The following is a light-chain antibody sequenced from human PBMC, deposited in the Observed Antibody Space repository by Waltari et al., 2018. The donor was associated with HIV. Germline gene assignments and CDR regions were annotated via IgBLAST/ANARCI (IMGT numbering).Light chain of an antibody. Sequence: QSVLTQPPSASGTPGQRVTISCSGSSPTIGRNTVHWYQQLPGTAPKLLIYSNNQRPSGVPDRCSGSKAGTSASLAISGLQSEDEADYYCAAWDDSLNGVVFGGGTKLTVL. CDR1: SPTIGRNT. CDR2: SNN. CDR3: AAWDDSLNGVV. V-gene: IGLV1-44*01. J-gene: IGLJ2*01.